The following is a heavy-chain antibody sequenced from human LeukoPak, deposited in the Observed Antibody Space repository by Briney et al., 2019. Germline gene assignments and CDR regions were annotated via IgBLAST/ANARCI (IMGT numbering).Heavy chain of an antibody. J-gene: IGHJ4*02. D-gene: IGHD5-24*01. CDR1: GFTFSSYA. Sequence: GGSLRLSCAASGFTFSSYAMNWVRQAPGKGLEWVSGSGSGGSTYYADSVKGRFTISRDNSKNTMYLQMNSLRAEDTAIYCCAKDFSSRATILVDYWGQGTLVTVSS. CDR2: SGSGGST. CDR3: AKDFSSRATILVDY. V-gene: IGHV3-23*01.